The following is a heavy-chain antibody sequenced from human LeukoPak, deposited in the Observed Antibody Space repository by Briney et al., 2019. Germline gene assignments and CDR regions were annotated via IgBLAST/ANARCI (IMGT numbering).Heavy chain of an antibody. CDR1: GFTFSNYW. V-gene: IGHV3-74*01. D-gene: IGHD3-22*01. Sequence: GGSLRLSCAASGFTFSNYWMHWVRQAPGKGLVWVSRINSDGINTSYADSVKGRFTISRDNAKNTLNLQMNSLRAEDTAVYYCARDLGQYYDTSDNWXDPWXQGTLXTVSX. CDR2: INSDGINT. J-gene: IGHJ5*02. CDR3: ARDLGQYYDTSDNWXDP.